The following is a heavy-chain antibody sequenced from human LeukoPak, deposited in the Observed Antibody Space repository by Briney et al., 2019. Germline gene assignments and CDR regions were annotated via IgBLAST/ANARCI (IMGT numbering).Heavy chain of an antibody. CDR1: GGTFSSYA. D-gene: IGHD3-10*01. Sequence: GASVKVSCKASGGTFSSYAISWVRQAPGQGLEWMGWISAYNGNTNYAQKLQGRVTMTTDTSTSTAYMELRSLRSDDTAVYYCARHGSGNWFDPWGQGTLVTVSS. J-gene: IGHJ5*02. CDR2: ISAYNGNT. CDR3: ARHGSGNWFDP. V-gene: IGHV1-18*01.